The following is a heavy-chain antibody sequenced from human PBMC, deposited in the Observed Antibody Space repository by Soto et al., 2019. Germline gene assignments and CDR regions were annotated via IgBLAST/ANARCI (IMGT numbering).Heavy chain of an antibody. Sequence: PGGSLRLSCVASGFSFDNYGMSCVRQAPGKGLEWVSAIKSDGSSTYYAASVKDRFTISRDNSKNTLYLQLNSLRAEDTAVYYCAQLGLMTFSHKHYFNHWGRGTLVTVSS. V-gene: IGHV3-23*01. J-gene: IGHJ4*02. D-gene: IGHD3-16*01. CDR3: AQLGLMTFSHKHYFNH. CDR1: GFSFDNYG. CDR2: IKSDGSST.